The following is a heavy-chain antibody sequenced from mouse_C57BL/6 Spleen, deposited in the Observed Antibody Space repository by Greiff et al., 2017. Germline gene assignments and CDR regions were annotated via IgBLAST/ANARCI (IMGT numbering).Heavy chain of an antibody. Sequence: EVKLMESGGGLVKPGGSLKLSCAASGFTFSSYTMSWVRQTPEKRLEWVATISGGGGNTYYPDSVKGRFTISRDNAKNTLYLQMSSLRSEDTALYYCARSSDGYYYFDYWGQGTTLTVSS. CDR1: GFTFSSYT. CDR2: ISGGGGNT. D-gene: IGHD2-3*01. V-gene: IGHV5-9*01. J-gene: IGHJ2*01. CDR3: ARSSDGYYYFDY.